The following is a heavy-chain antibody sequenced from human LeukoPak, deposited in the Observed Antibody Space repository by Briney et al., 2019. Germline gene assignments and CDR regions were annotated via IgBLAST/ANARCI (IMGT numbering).Heavy chain of an antibody. Sequence: SETLSLTCTVSGGSISSGDYYWSWIRQPPGKGLEWIGYIYYSGSTYYNPSLKSRVTISVDTSKNRFSLKLSSVTAADTAVYYCARDYDFWSGYPSAYYYYYMDVWGKGTTVTVSS. CDR2: IYYSGST. D-gene: IGHD3-3*01. J-gene: IGHJ6*03. V-gene: IGHV4-30-4*08. CDR1: GGSISSGDYY. CDR3: ARDYDFWSGYPSAYYYYYMDV.